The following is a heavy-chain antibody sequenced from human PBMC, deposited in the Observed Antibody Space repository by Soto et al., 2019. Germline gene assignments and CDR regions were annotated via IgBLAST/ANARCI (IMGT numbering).Heavy chain of an antibody. CDR2: IWYDGSNK. D-gene: IGHD6-13*01. J-gene: IGHJ4*02. CDR3: ARDSLAAAGFDY. Sequence: PGGSLRLSCAASGFALSSYGMHWVRQAPGKGLEWVAVIWYDGSNKYYADSVKGRFTISRDNSKNTLYLQMNSLRAEDTAVYYCARDSLAAAGFDYWGQGTLVTVSS. CDR1: GFALSSYG. V-gene: IGHV3-33*01.